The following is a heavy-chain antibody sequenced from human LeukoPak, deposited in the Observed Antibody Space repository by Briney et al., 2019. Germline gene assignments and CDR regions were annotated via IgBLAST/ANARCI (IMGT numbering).Heavy chain of an antibody. CDR2: IYYSGST. CDR1: GGSVSSGSYY. CDR3: ARTLRYFDWLLLGIDY. D-gene: IGHD3-9*01. Sequence: PSETLSLTCTVSGGSVSSGSYYWSWIRQPPGKGLERVGYIYYSGSTNYNPSLKSRVTISVDTSKNQFSLKLSSVTAADTAVYYCARTLRYFDWLLLGIDYWGQGTLVTVSS. J-gene: IGHJ4*02. V-gene: IGHV4-61*01.